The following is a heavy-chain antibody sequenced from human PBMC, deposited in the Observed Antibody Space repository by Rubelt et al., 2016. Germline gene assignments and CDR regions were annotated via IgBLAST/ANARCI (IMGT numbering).Heavy chain of an antibody. D-gene: IGHD2-15*01. V-gene: IGHV1-8*01. CDR1: GYTFDTYD. CDR3: ARGIDAGVDY. Sequence: QVQLVQSGAEVKMPGASVKVSCKASGYTFDTYDINWVRQATGQGLEWMGWMRPIGGYIGYAQKFQGRVTMTRNTSIGTAYRERGGLRPEDTSGYYCARGIDAGVDYWGQGTVLTVSS. CDR2: MRPIGGYI. J-gene: IGHJ4*02.